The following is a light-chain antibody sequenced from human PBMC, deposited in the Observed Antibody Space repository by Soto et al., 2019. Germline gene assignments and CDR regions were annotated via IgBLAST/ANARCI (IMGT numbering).Light chain of an antibody. Sequence: EVVLTKSPGTLSLSPGARATLSCRASPSVSSSYLAWYQQKPGQPPRLLIYAASSRPTGIPDRFSGSGSGTDFSLTISRLEPEDFAVYYWEQYGSSPLVTVGQGTRLEIK. CDR2: AAS. J-gene: IGKJ5*01. CDR3: EQYGSSPLVT. CDR1: PSVSSSY. V-gene: IGKV3-20*01.